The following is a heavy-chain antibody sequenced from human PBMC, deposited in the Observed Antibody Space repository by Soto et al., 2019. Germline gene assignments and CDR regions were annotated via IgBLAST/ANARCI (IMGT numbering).Heavy chain of an antibody. J-gene: IGHJ4*02. D-gene: IGHD6-19*01. V-gene: IGHV4-4*02. CDR1: CDSVTSNVW. Sequence: SETLSLTCAVSCDSVTSNVWWSWVRQPPGKGLEWIGEAYHNGLADYNPSLKSRVTMSVDTSKNEFSLKLTSLTAADTAIYYCARNAAVPGESDRFDYWGQGTLVTVSS. CDR2: AYHNGLA. CDR3: ARNAAVPGESDRFDY.